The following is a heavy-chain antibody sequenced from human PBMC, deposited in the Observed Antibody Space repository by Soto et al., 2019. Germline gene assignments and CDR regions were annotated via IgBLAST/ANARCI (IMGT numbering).Heavy chain of an antibody. CDR1: GYAFTRYD. CDR2: MNPNSGNT. CDR3: ARAEYGDYGWWFDP. Sequence: QVQLVQSGAEVKKPGASVKVSCKASGYAFTRYDINWVRQATGQGLEWMGWMNPNSGNTGYAQKFQGRVTMTRNTSISTAYMELSSLRSEDTAVYYCARAEYGDYGWWFDPWGQGTLVTVSS. D-gene: IGHD4-17*01. J-gene: IGHJ5*02. V-gene: IGHV1-8*01.